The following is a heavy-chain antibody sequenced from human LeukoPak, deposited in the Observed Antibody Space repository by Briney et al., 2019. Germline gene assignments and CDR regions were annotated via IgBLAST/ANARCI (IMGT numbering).Heavy chain of an antibody. D-gene: IGHD6-13*01. Sequence: PGGSLRLSCAASGFTVSSNYMSWVRQAPGKGLEWVATIWFDGNNKYYADSVKGRFTISRDNSKNTLYLQMNSLRAEDTAVYYCARDLSSSWYFPFDSWGQGTLVTVSS. V-gene: IGHV3-33*08. CDR3: ARDLSSSWYFPFDS. J-gene: IGHJ4*02. CDR2: IWFDGNNK. CDR1: GFTVSSNY.